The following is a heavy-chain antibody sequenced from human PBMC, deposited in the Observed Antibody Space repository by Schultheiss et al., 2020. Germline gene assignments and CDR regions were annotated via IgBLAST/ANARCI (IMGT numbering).Heavy chain of an antibody. V-gene: IGHV4-61*01. CDR3: ARVHGRYCSGGSCHENWFDP. J-gene: IGHJ5*02. CDR2: IYYSGST. Sequence: SETLSLTCTVSGCSVSTSNYYWSWIRQSPGKGLEWIGYIYYSGSTNYNPSLTSRVTISIDTSKNQFSLQLNSVTAADTAVYYCARVHGRYCSGGSCHENWFDPWGQGTLVTVAS. D-gene: IGHD2-15*01. CDR1: GCSVSTSNYY.